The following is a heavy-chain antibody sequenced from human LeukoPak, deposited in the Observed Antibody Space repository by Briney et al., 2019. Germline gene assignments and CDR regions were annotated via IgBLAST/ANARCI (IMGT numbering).Heavy chain of an antibody. J-gene: IGHJ4*02. CDR1: GGSSSGYY. D-gene: IGHD3-22*01. CDR3: ATYYYDSSGYYNYFDY. CDR2: INHSGST. V-gene: IGHV4-34*01. Sequence: KSSETLSLTCAVYGGSSSGYYWSWIRQPPGKGLEWIGEINHSGSTNYNPSLKSRVTISVDTSKNQFSLKLSSVTAADTAVYYCATYYYDSSGYYNYFDYWGQGTLVTVSS.